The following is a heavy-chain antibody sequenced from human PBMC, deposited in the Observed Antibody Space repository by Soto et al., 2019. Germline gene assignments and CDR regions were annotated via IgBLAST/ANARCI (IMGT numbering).Heavy chain of an antibody. D-gene: IGHD2-21*02. CDR3: ARQRTTVVTQAYFDH. Sequence: ETLSLTCIVSGESISSSSYYWGWIRQPPGKGLEWIGSIYYSGRTYYNPSFKSRVTISIDTSKNQFSLKLSSVTATDTAVYYCARQRTTVVTQAYFDHWGQGALVTVSS. CDR1: GESISSSSYY. CDR2: IYYSGRT. V-gene: IGHV4-39*01. J-gene: IGHJ4*02.